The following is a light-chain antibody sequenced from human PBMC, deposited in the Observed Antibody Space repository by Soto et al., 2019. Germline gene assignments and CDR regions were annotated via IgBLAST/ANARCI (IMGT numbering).Light chain of an antibody. V-gene: IGKV1-9*01. J-gene: IGKJ4*02. CDR1: QGIASS. CDR3: QQFNSYQLT. Sequence: DIHLTQSPSFLSASVGDRVTITCRASQGIASSLAWYQQKAGKAPKLLIYAASTLESGVPSRFSGSGPGTEFTLTISSLQPEDFGSYYCQQFNSYQLTFGGGTKVEIK. CDR2: AAS.